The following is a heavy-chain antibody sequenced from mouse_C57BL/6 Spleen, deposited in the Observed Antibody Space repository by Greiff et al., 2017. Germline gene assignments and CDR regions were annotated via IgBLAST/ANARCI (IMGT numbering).Heavy chain of an antibody. D-gene: IGHD1-1*01. J-gene: IGHJ4*01. CDR3: ARSPIYYYGSSDGAMDY. CDR1: GYTFTSYG. V-gene: IGHV1-81*01. CDR2: IYPRSGNT. Sequence: LQESGAELARPGASVKLSCTASGYTFTSYGISWVKQRTGQGLEWIGEIYPRSGNTYYNEKFKGKATLTADKSSSTAYMELRSLTSEDSAVYFCARSPIYYYGSSDGAMDYWGQGTSVTVSS.